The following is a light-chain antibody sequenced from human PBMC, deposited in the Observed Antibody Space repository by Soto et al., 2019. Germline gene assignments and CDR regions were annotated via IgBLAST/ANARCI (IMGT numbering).Light chain of an antibody. CDR2: LEGSGSY. CDR1: SRHSSYI. V-gene: IGLV4-60*03. J-gene: IGLJ2*01. CDR3: ETLDTYTRV. Sequence: QLVLTQSSSASASLGSSVKLTCTLSSRHSSYIIAWHQQQPGKAPRYLMKLEGSGSYNKGSGTPDRFSGSSSGADRYLTISILQSEDEADYYCETLDTYTRVFGGGTKLTVL.